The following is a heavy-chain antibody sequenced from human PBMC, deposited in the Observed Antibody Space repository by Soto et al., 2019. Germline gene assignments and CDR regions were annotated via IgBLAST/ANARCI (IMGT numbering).Heavy chain of an antibody. CDR1: GFTFSGSA. J-gene: IGHJ3*02. V-gene: IGHV3-73*01. Sequence: PGGSLRLSCAASGFTFSGSAMHWVRQASGKGLEWVGRIRSKGNSYATAYAASVKGRFTISRDDSKNTAYLQMNSLKTEDTAAYYCTRLLSDAFDIWGKGTMVTVSS. CDR3: TRLLSDAFDI. CDR2: IRSKGNSYAT.